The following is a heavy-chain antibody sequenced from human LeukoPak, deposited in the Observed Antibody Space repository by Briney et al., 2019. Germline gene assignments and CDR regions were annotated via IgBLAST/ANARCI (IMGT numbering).Heavy chain of an antibody. J-gene: IGHJ4*02. D-gene: IGHD6-13*01. CDR1: GYTFTGYY. V-gene: IGHV1-2*02. CDR3: ARRSIAAAGTDY. CDR2: INPNSGGT. Sequence: ASVKVSCKASGYTFTGYYMHWVRQAPGQGLEWMGWINPNSGGTNYAQKFQGRVTMTRNTSISTAYMELSSLRSEDTAVYYCARRSIAAAGTDYWGQGTLVTVPS.